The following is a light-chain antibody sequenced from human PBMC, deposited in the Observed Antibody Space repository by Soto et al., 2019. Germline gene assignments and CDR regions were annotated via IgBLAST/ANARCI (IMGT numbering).Light chain of an antibody. J-gene: IGKJ4*01. CDR2: DSS. CDR3: QQYDYLPLT. CDR1: QDISNY. V-gene: IGKV1-33*01. Sequence: DIQMTQSPSSLSASVGDRVTLTCQASQDISNYLNWYQQKPGQAPKLLIYDSSALETGVPSRFSGSGSATDFTLTISSLQPEDFATYYCQQYDYLPLTFGGGTKVE.